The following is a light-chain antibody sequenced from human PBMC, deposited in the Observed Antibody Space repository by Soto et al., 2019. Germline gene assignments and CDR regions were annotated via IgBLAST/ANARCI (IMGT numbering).Light chain of an antibody. J-gene: IGKJ1*01. CDR3: QQYNDWLWT. Sequence: EIMLTQSPGTLSLSPGERATLSCRASQSVTYNLAWYQQKPGQAPRLLIYGASTRATGIPARFSGRGSGTEFTITITSQQSEHFAVYYCQQYNDWLWTFGQGTKVDIK. CDR2: GAS. V-gene: IGKV3-15*01. CDR1: QSVTYN.